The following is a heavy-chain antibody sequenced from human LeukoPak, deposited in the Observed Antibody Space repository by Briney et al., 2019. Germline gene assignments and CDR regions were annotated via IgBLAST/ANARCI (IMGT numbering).Heavy chain of an antibody. D-gene: IGHD6-13*01. CDR3: ASRPGIAAAGTLDY. J-gene: IGHJ4*02. Sequence: SVKVSCKASGGTFSSYAISWVRQAPGQGLEWMGGIIPIFGTANYAQKFQGRVTITADESTSTAFMELSSLRSEDTAVYYCASRPGIAAAGTLDYWGQGTLVTVSS. V-gene: IGHV1-69*13. CDR1: GGTFSSYA. CDR2: IIPIFGTA.